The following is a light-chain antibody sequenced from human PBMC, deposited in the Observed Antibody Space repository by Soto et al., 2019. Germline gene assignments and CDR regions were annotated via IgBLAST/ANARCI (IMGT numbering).Light chain of an antibody. J-gene: IGKJ3*01. CDR2: GAS. V-gene: IGKV3-20*01. CDR3: QQYRNSPPEFT. CDR1: QSVSSND. Sequence: ETVLTQSPGTLSVSPGERVPLSCRASQSVSSNDLAWYQQRPGQAPRLLIFGASYRATGIPDRLSGSGSGTDFTLTISRLEPEDFAVYYYQQYRNSPPEFTFGPGTKVDSK.